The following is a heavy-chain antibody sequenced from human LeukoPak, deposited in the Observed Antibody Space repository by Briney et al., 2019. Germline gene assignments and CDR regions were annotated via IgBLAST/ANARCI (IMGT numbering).Heavy chain of an antibody. J-gene: IGHJ4*02. D-gene: IGHD2-15*01. Sequence: SQTLSLTCTVSGDSISSCGYYWSWIRQHPGKGLEWIGYISHSGSTYYNPSLKSRVTISVDTSKNQFSLRLSSVTAADTAVYYCARLAGATINFDYWGQGTLVTVSS. V-gene: IGHV4-31*03. CDR2: ISHSGST. CDR3: ARLAGATINFDY. CDR1: GDSISSCGYY.